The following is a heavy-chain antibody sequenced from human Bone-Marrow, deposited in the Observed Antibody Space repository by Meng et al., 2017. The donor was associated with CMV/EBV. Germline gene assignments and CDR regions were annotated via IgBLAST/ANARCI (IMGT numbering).Heavy chain of an antibody. CDR3: AREQGVLRFLEWLSREAQFDP. D-gene: IGHD3-3*01. Sequence: ASVKVSCKASGYTFTSYYMHWVRQAPGQGLEWMGIINPSGGSTSYAQKFQGRVTMTRDTSTSTVYMELSSLRSEDTAVYYCAREQGVLRFLEWLSREAQFDPWGQGTLVTVSS. J-gene: IGHJ5*02. V-gene: IGHV1-46*01. CDR1: GYTFTSYY. CDR2: INPSGGST.